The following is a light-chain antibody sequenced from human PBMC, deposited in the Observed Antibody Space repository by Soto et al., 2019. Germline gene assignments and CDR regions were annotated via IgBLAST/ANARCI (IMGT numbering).Light chain of an antibody. CDR1: QSVSSY. CDR2: DAS. CDR3: QQRRT. Sequence: EIVMTQSPATLSVSPGERATLSCRARQSVSSYLAWYQQKPGQAPRLLIYDASNRATGIPARFSGSGSGTDFTLTISSLEPEDFAVYYCQQRRTFGPGTKVDIK. J-gene: IGKJ3*01. V-gene: IGKV3-11*01.